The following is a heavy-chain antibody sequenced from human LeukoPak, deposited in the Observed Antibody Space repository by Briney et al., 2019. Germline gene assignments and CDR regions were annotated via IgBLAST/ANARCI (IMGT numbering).Heavy chain of an antibody. Sequence: GGSLRLSCVASGFTFSSYAMHWVRQAPGKGLEWVAVISYDGSNKYYADSVEGRFTISRDNSKNTLYLQMNSLRAEDTAVYYCARDGSLGYCSGGSCYLNYYYYYGMDVWGQGTTVTVSS. V-gene: IGHV3-30*04. CDR2: ISYDGSNK. D-gene: IGHD2-15*01. J-gene: IGHJ6*02. CDR1: GFTFSSYA. CDR3: ARDGSLGYCSGGSCYLNYYYYYGMDV.